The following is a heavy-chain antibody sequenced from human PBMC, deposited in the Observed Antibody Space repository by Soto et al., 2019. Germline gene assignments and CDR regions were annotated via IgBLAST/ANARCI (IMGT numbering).Heavy chain of an antibody. CDR1: GYRFTTHC. V-gene: IGHV5-10-1*01. J-gene: IGHJ4*02. CDR3: AIQMWERGPATILDF. Sequence: GESLKISCEGSGYRFTTHCISWVRQLPGKGLEWMGRIDPGDSYTDYSPSFRGHVTISADKSSNTAYLQWNSLKASDTAVYYCAIQMWERGPATILDFWGQGTLVTVSS. D-gene: IGHD5-12*01. CDR2: IDPGDSYT.